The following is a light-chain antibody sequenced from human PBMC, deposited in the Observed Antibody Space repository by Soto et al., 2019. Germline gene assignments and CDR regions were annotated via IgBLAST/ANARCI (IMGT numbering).Light chain of an antibody. Sequence: EIVVTQSPATLSLSPGERATLSFRASQSVGSHLAWFQQRPGQAPRLLIYDASNRATGIPARFSGSGSGADFTLTISSLEPEDFAVYYFQQRSNSITFGQGTRLEIK. J-gene: IGKJ5*01. V-gene: IGKV3-11*01. CDR1: QSVGSH. CDR2: DAS. CDR3: QQRSNSIT.